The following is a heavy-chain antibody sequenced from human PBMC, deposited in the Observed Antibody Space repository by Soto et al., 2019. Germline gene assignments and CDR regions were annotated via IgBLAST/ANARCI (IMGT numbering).Heavy chain of an antibody. CDR3: ARGCDSYYYYGMDV. Sequence: QVQLVESGGGVVQPGRSLRLSCAASGFTFSSYAMHWVRQAPGKGLEWVAVISYDGSNKYYADSVKGRFTISRDNSKNPLYLQMNSLRAEDTACYYCARGCDSYYYYGMDVWGQGTTVTVSS. V-gene: IGHV3-30-3*01. D-gene: IGHD2-21*02. CDR2: ISYDGSNK. CDR1: GFTFSSYA. J-gene: IGHJ6*02.